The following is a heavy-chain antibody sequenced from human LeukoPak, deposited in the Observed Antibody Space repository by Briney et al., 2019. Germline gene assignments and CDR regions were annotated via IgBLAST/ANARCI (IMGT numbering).Heavy chain of an antibody. V-gene: IGHV1-69*13. Sequence: SVKVSCKASGGTFSSYAISWVRQAPGQGLEWMGGIIPIFGTANYAQKFQGRVTITADESTSTAYMELSSLTSEDTAVYYCARAYGSGSYYVAKYYYYGMDVWGKGTTVTVSS. J-gene: IGHJ6*04. D-gene: IGHD3-10*01. CDR3: ARAYGSGSYYVAKYYYYGMDV. CDR2: IIPIFGTA. CDR1: GGTFSSYA.